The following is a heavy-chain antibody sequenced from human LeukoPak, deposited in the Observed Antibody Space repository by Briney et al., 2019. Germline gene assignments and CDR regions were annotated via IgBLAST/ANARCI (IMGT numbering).Heavy chain of an antibody. V-gene: IGHV4-39*07. CDR3: ASPGGGSYRRFDY. CDR1: GGSISSSYYY. D-gene: IGHD3-16*02. CDR2: INHSGST. Sequence: PSETLSLTCTVSGGSISSSYYYWSWIRQPPGKGLEWIGEINHSGSTNYNPSLKSRVTISVDTSKNQFSLKLSSVTAADTAVYYCASPGGGSYRRFDYWGQGTLVTVSS. J-gene: IGHJ4*02.